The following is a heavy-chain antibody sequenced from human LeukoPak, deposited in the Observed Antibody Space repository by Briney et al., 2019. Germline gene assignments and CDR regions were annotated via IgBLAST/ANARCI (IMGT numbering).Heavy chain of an antibody. CDR2: ISGSGGST. J-gene: IGHJ4*02. D-gene: IGHD3-3*01. CDR3: AKDNNDFWSGSTMYYFDY. Sequence: GGSLRLSCAASGFTFSSYAMSWVRQAPGKGLEWVSAISGSGGSTYYADSVKGRFTISRDNSKNTLYLQMNSLRAEDTAVYYCAKDNNDFWSGSTMYYFDYWGQGTLVTVSS. V-gene: IGHV3-23*01. CDR1: GFTFSSYA.